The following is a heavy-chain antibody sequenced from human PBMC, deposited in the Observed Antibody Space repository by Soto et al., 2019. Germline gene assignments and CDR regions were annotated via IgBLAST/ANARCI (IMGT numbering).Heavy chain of an antibody. J-gene: IGHJ5*02. CDR1: GGSISSGGYY. CDR2: IYYSGST. Sequence: SETLSLTCTVSGGSISSGGYYWSWIRQHPGKGLEWIGYIYYSGSTYYNPSLKSRVTISVDASKNQFSLKLSSVTAADTAVYYCARVVGINWFDPWGQGTLVTVSS. CDR3: ARVVGINWFDP. V-gene: IGHV4-31*03. D-gene: IGHD2-2*01.